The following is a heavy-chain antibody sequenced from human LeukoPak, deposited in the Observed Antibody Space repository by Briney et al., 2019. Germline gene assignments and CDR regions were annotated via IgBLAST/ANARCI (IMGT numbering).Heavy chain of an antibody. CDR1: GFSLSTRWVG. CDR3: GHGRYLRRPHAYYFDL. V-gene: IGHV2-5*01. D-gene: IGHD2-21*01. J-gene: IGHJ4*02. Sequence: SGPTLVKPTQTLTLTCTFSGFSLSTRWVGVGWIRQPPGKALEWLADFYWNDNKRYNPFLKNRLTIAKDTSRNQVVLTMTNVDPVDTAAYFCGHGRYLRRPHAYYFDLWGQGILVTVSS. CDR2: FYWNDNK.